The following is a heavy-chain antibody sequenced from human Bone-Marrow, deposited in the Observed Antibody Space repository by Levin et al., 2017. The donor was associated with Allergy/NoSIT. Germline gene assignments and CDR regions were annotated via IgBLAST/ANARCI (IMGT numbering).Heavy chain of an antibody. J-gene: IGHJ6*02. CDR3: AKMKPMGGYYYYAMDV. V-gene: IGHV3-23*01. Sequence: GESLKISCVASGFTFRIHAMSWVRQAPGKGLEWVSSMTGTGGSTYSADSVKGRFTISRDTSKNTLFLQMDRLRAEDTAVYYCAKMKPMGGYYYYAMDVWGQGTTVTVSS. D-gene: IGHD3-16*01. CDR2: MTGTGGST. CDR1: GFTFRIHA.